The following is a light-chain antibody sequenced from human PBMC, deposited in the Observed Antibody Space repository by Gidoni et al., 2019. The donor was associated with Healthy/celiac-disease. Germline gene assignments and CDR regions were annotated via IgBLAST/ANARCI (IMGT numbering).Light chain of an antibody. CDR3: QQYNNWWT. V-gene: IGKV3-15*01. Sequence: EIVMTQSPATLSVSPGERATLSCRASQSVSSNLAWYQQKHGLAPRLLIYGASTRATGIPARFSGSGSGTEFTLTISSLQSEDFAVYYCQQYNNWWTFGQGTKVEIK. J-gene: IGKJ1*01. CDR2: GAS. CDR1: QSVSSN.